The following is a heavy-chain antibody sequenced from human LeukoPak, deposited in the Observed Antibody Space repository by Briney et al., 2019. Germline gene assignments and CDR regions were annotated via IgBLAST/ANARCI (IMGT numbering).Heavy chain of an antibody. CDR2: IYYSGST. CDR1: GGSISSYY. Sequence: SETLSLTCTVSGGSISSYYWSWLRQPPGKGLEWIGYIYYSGSTNYNPSLKSRVTISVDTSKNQFSLKLSSVTAADTAVYYCARELASGYVGWGQGTLVTVSS. V-gene: IGHV4-59*01. J-gene: IGHJ4*02. D-gene: IGHD6-25*01. CDR3: ARELASGYVG.